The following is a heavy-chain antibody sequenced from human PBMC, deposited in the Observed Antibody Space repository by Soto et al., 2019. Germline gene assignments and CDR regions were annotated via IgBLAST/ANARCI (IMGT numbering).Heavy chain of an antibody. V-gene: IGHV3-21*01. D-gene: IGHD6-13*01. CDR3: ARDGLELAAASEDFDY. CDR2: ISSSSSYI. CDR1: GFTFSSYS. Sequence: GGSLRLSCAASGFTFSSYSMNWVRQAPGKGLEWVSSISSSSSYIYYADSVKGRFTISRDNAKNSLYLQMNSLRAEDTAVYYCARDGLELAAASEDFDYWGQGTLVTVSS. J-gene: IGHJ4*02.